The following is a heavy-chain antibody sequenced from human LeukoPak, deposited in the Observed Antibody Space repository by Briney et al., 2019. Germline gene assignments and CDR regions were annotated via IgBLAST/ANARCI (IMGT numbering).Heavy chain of an antibody. J-gene: IGHJ4*02. CDR3: AKEGSSWKPGSDY. CDR2: IFPSSVEI. D-gene: IGHD6-13*01. CDR1: GFTFSDFP. Sequence: HAGGSLRLSCAASGFTFSDFPMIWVRQAPGKGLEWVPTIFPSSVEIHYADSVKGRFTNSRDNSRSTLSLQMNSLRAEDTAVYYCAKEGSSWKPGSDYWGQGTLVTVSS. V-gene: IGHV3-23*01.